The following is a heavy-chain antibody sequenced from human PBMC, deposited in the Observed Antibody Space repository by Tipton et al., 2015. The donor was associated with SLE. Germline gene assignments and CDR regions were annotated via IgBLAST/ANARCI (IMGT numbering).Heavy chain of an antibody. D-gene: IGHD2-15*01. CDR2: ISPNSGGT. J-gene: IGHJ5*02. Sequence: QSGAEVKEPGASVRVSCKASGYTFTDYYIHWVRQAPGQGLEWMGWISPNSGGTNFAQKFRGRVTMTGDTSISSAYMELTSLRSDDTAIYYCARARDHRGGHRWFDPWGQGTLVTVSS. CDR3: ARARDHRGGHRWFDP. CDR1: GYTFTDYY. V-gene: IGHV1-2*02.